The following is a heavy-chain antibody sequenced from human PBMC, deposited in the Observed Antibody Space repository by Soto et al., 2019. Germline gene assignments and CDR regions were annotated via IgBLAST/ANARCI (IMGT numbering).Heavy chain of an antibody. J-gene: IGHJ4*02. CDR1: GYTLTELS. D-gene: IGHD3-10*01. CDR2: FDPEDGET. Sequence: ASEKVSCKVSGYTLTELSMHWVRQAPGKGLEWKGGFDPEDGETIYAQKFQGRVTMTEDTSTDTAYMELSSLRSEDTAVYYCATLRITMVRGVTLYYFDYWGQGTLVTVSS. CDR3: ATLRITMVRGVTLYYFDY. V-gene: IGHV1-24*01.